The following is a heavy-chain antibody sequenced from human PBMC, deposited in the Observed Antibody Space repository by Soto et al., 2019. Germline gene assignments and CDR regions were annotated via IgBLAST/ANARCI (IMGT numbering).Heavy chain of an antibody. D-gene: IGHD1-1*01. CDR1: GGTFSSYA. Sequence: QVQLVQSGAEVKKPGSSVKVSCKASGGTFSSYAISWVRQAPGQGLEWMGGIIPIFGPANYAQKFQGRVTITADETTSTAYMELSSLRSEDTAVYYCARRDDSLGITDYCYYGMDVWGQGTTVTVSS. CDR2: IIPIFGPA. V-gene: IGHV1-69*01. CDR3: ARRDDSLGITDYCYYGMDV. J-gene: IGHJ6*02.